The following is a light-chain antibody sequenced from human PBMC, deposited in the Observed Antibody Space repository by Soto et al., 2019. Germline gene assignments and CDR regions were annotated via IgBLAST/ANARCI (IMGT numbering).Light chain of an antibody. CDR2: FGS. V-gene: IGKV2-28*01. J-gene: IGKJ5*01. CDR3: MQALQSHV. Sequence: TQSPLTLPVTPGEPASISCRSSQSLFYNNTYNYLDWYVQKPGQSPQLLIYFGSIRAPGAPDGFSLRGRHSGFTLILNSVEGEEVGTYFGMQALQSHVFGPGTRLEIK. CDR1: QSLFYNNTYNY.